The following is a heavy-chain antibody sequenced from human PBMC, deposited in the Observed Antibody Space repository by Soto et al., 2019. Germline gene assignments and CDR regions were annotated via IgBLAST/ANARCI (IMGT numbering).Heavy chain of an antibody. CDR3: ARAIVVVPAAPPAGIDY. Sequence: GGSLRLSCAASGFTFSAYPMHWVRQAPGKGLDWVAVVSYDGSNKNYSDSVKGQFIISRDNSKNTLYLQMNSLRAEDTAVYYCARAIVVVPAAPPAGIDYWGQGTLVTVSS. J-gene: IGHJ4*02. CDR2: VSYDGSNK. CDR1: GFTFSAYP. V-gene: IGHV3-30-3*01. D-gene: IGHD2-2*01.